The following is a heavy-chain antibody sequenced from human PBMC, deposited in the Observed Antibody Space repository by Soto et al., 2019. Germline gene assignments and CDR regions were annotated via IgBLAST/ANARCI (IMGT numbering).Heavy chain of an antibody. CDR2: ISGSGGST. V-gene: IGHV3-23*01. Sequence: AGGSLRLSCAASGFTFSSYAMSWVRQAPGKGLEWVSAISGSGGSTYYADSLKGRFTISRDNSKNTLYLQMNNLRAEDTAVYYCAKDLDGSGSRVAFDIWGQGTMVTVSS. D-gene: IGHD3-22*01. J-gene: IGHJ3*02. CDR3: AKDLDGSGSRVAFDI. CDR1: GFTFSSYA.